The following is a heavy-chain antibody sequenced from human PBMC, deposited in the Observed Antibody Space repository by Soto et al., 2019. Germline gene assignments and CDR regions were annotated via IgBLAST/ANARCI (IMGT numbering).Heavy chain of an antibody. CDR2: TYYRSKWYN. CDR3: ASSQPRGYYDSSGYYYAFDI. CDR1: GDSVSSNSAA. J-gene: IGHJ3*02. D-gene: IGHD3-22*01. V-gene: IGHV6-1*01. Sequence: QSQTLSLTCAISGDSVSSNSAAWNWIRQSPSRGLEWLGRTYYRSKWYNDYAVSVKSRITINPDTSKNQFSLQLNSVTPEDTAVYYCASSQPRGYYDSSGYYYAFDIWGQGTMVTVSS.